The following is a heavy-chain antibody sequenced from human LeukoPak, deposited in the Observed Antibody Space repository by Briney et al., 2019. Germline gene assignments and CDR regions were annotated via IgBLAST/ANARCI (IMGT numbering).Heavy chain of an antibody. CDR3: ARVGLRYFDY. CDR2: IYHSGST. V-gene: IGHV4-38-2*02. CDR1: GYSISSGYY. J-gene: IGHJ4*02. Sequence: PSETLSLTCTVSGYSISSGYYWGWIRQPPGKGLEWIGSIYHSGSTYYNASLKSRVTISVDTSKNQFSLKLSSVTAADTAVYYCARVGLRYFDYWGQGTLVTVSS.